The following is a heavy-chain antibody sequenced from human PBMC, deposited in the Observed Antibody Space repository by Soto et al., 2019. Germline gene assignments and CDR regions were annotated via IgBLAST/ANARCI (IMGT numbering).Heavy chain of an antibody. V-gene: IGHV3-21*01. Sequence: GGSLRLSCAASGFTFSSYSMNWVRQAPGKGLEWVSSISSSSSYIYYADSVKGRFTISRDNAKNSLYLQMNSLRAEDTAEYYCARAYCGGDCPRSPTVDYWGQGTLVTVSS. J-gene: IGHJ4*02. D-gene: IGHD2-21*02. CDR1: GFTFSSYS. CDR2: ISSSSSYI. CDR3: ARAYCGGDCPRSPTVDY.